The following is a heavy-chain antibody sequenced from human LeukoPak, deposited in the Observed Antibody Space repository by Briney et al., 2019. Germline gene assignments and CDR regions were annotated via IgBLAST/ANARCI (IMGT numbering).Heavy chain of an antibody. Sequence: GGSLRLSCAASGFTFSSYSMNWVRQAPGKGLEWVSSISSSSRYMYYADSVKGRFTISRDNGKNSLYLQMNSLRAEDAAVYYCARSVMTGSTTRAFDMWGRGTMVTVSS. CDR2: ISSSSRYM. D-gene: IGHD2/OR15-2a*01. CDR1: GFTFSSYS. J-gene: IGHJ3*02. V-gene: IGHV3-21*01. CDR3: ARSVMTGSTTRAFDM.